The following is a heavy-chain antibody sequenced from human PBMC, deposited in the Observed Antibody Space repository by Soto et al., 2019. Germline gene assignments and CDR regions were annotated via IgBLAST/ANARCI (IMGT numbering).Heavy chain of an antibody. D-gene: IGHD3-10*01. CDR3: AKDLRPIPFGMEGDFDY. V-gene: IGHV3-30*18. CDR2: ISYDGSNK. CDR1: GFTFSSYG. J-gene: IGHJ4*02. Sequence: PGGSLRLSCAASGFTFSSYGMHWVRQAPGKGLEWVAVISYDGSNKYYADSVKGRFTISRDNSKNTLYLQMNSLRAEDTAVYYCAKDLRPIPFGMEGDFDYWGQGTLVTVSS.